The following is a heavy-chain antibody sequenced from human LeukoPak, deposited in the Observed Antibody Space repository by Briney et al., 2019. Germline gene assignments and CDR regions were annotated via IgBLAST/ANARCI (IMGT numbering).Heavy chain of an antibody. CDR3: AKALQDY. Sequence: GGSLRLSCAASGFSFSSYGMSWVRQAPGKGLEWVSSISGSGVSAYYADSVKGRFAISRDNSKNTLYLQMNSLRAEDTAVYYCAKALQDYWGQGTLVTVSS. CDR1: GFSFSSYG. J-gene: IGHJ4*02. CDR2: ISGSGVSA. V-gene: IGHV3-23*01.